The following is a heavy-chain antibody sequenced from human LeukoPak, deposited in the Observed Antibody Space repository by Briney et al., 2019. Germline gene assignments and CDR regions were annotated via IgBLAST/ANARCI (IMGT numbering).Heavy chain of an antibody. CDR1: GFTFSSYA. Sequence: GGSLRLSCAASGFTFSSYAMHWVRQAPGKGLEWVAVISYDGSNKYYADSVKGRFTISRDNAKNSLYMQMNSLRAEDTAVYYCARDKGGPDYWGQGTLVTVSS. CDR3: ARDKGGPDY. J-gene: IGHJ4*02. CDR2: ISYDGSNK. D-gene: IGHD2-15*01. V-gene: IGHV3-30-3*01.